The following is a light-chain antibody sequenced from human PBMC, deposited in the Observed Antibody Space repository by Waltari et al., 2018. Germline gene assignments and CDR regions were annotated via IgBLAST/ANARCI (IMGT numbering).Light chain of an antibody. V-gene: IGLV1-40*01. CDR3: QSYDTRLSVV. CDR1: GSTISACYD. J-gene: IGLJ2*01. CDR2: GDN. Sequence: QSVLPQPPSVSGAPGPSVPISCTRSGSTISACYDTHWYPQIPGTTPRLLIYGDNTRPVGVPDRFFGSQSGTADALAITGIQAEDEGDYYCQSYDTRLSVVFGGGTKLTVL.